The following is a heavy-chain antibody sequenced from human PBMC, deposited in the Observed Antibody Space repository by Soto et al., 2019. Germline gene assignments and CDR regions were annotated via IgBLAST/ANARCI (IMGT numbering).Heavy chain of an antibody. J-gene: IGHJ4*02. CDR2: INPEETTT. CDR1: GFSFSTFW. CDR3: ARGGLEPVDY. D-gene: IGHD2-2*01. V-gene: IGHV3-74*01. Sequence: EVQLVESGGDLVQPGGSLRLSCAASGFSFSTFWMHWVRQAPGKGLVWVSRINPEETTTTYADSVRGRFTISRDNAKNTLYLPMNSLRADDTAVYYCARGGLEPVDYWGQGTLVTVFS.